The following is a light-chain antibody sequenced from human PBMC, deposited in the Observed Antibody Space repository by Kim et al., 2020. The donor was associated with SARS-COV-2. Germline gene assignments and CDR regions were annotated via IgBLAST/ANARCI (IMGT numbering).Light chain of an antibody. V-gene: IGKV1-39*01. CDR3: QQSYTTLSIT. Sequence: DIQMTQSPSSLSASVGDRVTITCRASQSISYYLNWYQQKPGKAPKLLIYAASNLQSGVPSRFSGSGSGTDFTLSISSLQPEDFATYYCQQSYTTLSITFGQGTRLEIK. CDR2: AAS. CDR1: QSISYY. J-gene: IGKJ5*01.